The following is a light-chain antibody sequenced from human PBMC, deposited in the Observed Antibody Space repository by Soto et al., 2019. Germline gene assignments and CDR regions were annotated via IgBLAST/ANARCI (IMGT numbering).Light chain of an antibody. CDR1: SSNIGSNT. CDR3: AAWDDSLNGLV. CDR2: SNN. J-gene: IGLJ2*01. Sequence: QSVLTQPPSASGTPGQRVTISCSGRSSNIGSNTVNWYQQLPKTAPKLLIYSNNQRPSRVPDRFSGSKSGTSASLAISGLQSEDEAEYYCAAWDDSLNGLVFGGGTKLTVL. V-gene: IGLV1-44*01.